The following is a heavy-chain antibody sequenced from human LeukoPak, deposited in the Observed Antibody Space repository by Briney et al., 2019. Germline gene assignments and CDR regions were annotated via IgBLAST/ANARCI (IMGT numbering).Heavy chain of an antibody. V-gene: IGHV3-53*01. CDR3: ARDRTGVYYFDY. D-gene: IGHD7-27*01. CDR2: IYSGDST. CDR1: GFTVSSNY. Sequence: GGSLRLSCAASGFTVSSNYMSWVRQAPGKGLEWVSVIYSGDSTYCADSVKGRFTISRDNSKNTLYLQMNSLRVEDTAVYYCARDRTGVYYFDYWGQGTLVTVSS. J-gene: IGHJ4*02.